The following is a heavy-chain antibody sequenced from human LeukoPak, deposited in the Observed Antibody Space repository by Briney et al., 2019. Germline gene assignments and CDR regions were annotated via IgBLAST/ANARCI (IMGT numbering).Heavy chain of an antibody. V-gene: IGHV1-69*13. Sequence: ASVKVSCKASGGTFSSYAISWVRQAPGQGLEWMGGIIPIFGTANYAQKFQGRVTITADESTSTAYMELSALTSEDTAVYYCARNPPRTGDFNSWGQGALVTVSS. CDR2: IIPIFGTA. D-gene: IGHD7-27*01. CDR1: GGTFSSYA. CDR3: ARNPPRTGDFNS. J-gene: IGHJ4*02.